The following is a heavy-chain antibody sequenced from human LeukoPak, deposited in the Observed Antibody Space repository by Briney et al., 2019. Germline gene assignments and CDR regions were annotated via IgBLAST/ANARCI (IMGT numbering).Heavy chain of an antibody. D-gene: IGHD1-26*01. Sequence: GGSLRLSCAASGFTFSSYAMHWVRQAPGKGLEWVAVISYDGSNKYYADSVKGRFTIPRDNSKNTLYLQMNSLRAEDTAVYYCARGGESGSYSSWGQGTLVTVSS. V-gene: IGHV3-30*04. CDR1: GFTFSSYA. CDR3: ARGGESGSYSS. CDR2: ISYDGSNK. J-gene: IGHJ5*02.